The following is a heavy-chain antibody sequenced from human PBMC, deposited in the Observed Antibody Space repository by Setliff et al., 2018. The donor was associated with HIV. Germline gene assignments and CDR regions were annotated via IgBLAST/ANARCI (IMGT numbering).Heavy chain of an antibody. V-gene: IGHV1-2*04. D-gene: IGHD3-22*01. CDR2: INPKSDGT. J-gene: IGHJ4*02. CDR3: GRGMDYYDTSGYYQYYFDY. Sequence: GASVKVSCKASGYSFTSYGVSWVRQAPGQGLEWMGWINPKSDGTNYAQKFQGWITMTRDTSISTAYMELSRLRSDDTAVYYCGRGMDYYDTSGYYQYYFDYWGQGTLVTVSS. CDR1: GYSFTSYG.